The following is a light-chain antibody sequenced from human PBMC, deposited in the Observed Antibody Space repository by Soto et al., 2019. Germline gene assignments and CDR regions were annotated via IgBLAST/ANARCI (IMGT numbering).Light chain of an antibody. CDR3: QQYGSSQFT. CDR1: QSFSSSY. CDR2: GAS. J-gene: IGKJ3*01. Sequence: EIVLTQSPGTLSLSPGERATLSCRAIQSFSSSYLAWYQQKPGQAPRLLIYGASSRATGIPDRFSGSGSGTDFTLTISRMEPEDFAVYYCQQYGSSQFTFGPGTKVDIK. V-gene: IGKV3-20*01.